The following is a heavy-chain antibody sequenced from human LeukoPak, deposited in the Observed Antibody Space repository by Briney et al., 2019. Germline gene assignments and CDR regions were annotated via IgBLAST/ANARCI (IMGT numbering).Heavy chain of an antibody. Sequence: ASVKVSCKASGGAFSSYAISWVRQAPGQGLEWMGGIIPIFGTANYAQKFQGRVTITTDESTSTAYMELSSLRSEDTAVYYCASTPLTMITFGGVIVYFDYWGQGTLVTVSS. D-gene: IGHD3-16*02. CDR1: GGAFSSYA. CDR3: ASTPLTMITFGGVIVYFDY. CDR2: IIPIFGTA. V-gene: IGHV1-69*05. J-gene: IGHJ4*02.